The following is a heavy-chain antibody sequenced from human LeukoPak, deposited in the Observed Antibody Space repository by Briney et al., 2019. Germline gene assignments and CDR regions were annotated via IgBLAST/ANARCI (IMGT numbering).Heavy chain of an antibody. V-gene: IGHV5-51*01. J-gene: IGHJ5*02. D-gene: IGHD2-15*01. CDR3: ARQEYCSGGSCYTWFDP. Sequence: GESLKISCKGSGYSINNYWIGWARQMPGKGLEWMGIIYPADSDIRYSPSFQGQVTISADKSISTAYLQWSSLKASDTAMYYCARQEYCSGGSCYTWFDPWGQGTLVTVSS. CDR2: IYPADSDI. CDR1: GYSINNYW.